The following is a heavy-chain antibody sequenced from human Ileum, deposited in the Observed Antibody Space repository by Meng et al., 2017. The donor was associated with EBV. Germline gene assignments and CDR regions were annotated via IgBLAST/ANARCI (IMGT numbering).Heavy chain of an antibody. CDR3: AKEHSDYDYFDD. V-gene: IGHV3-23*01. CDR1: GLTLSNYA. J-gene: IGHJ4*02. D-gene: IGHD5-12*01. Sequence: LGCGGGLVPPGGPRVLSWLGFGLTLSNYASSWVRQAPGKGLDWVSGTSGNGGKIYYADSVKGRFTISRDNSKNTLYLQMNSLRAEDTAVYYCAKEHSDYDYFDDWGQGTLVTVSS. CDR2: TSGNGGKI.